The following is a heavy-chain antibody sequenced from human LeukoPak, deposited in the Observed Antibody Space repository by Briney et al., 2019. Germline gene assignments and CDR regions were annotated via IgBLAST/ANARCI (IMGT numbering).Heavy chain of an antibody. J-gene: IGHJ4*02. Sequence: SETLSLTCTVSGGSISSYHWSWIRQPPGKGLEWIGEINHSGSTNYNPSLKSRVTISVDTSKNQFSLKLSSVTAADTAVYYCARGSGYSYGPALDYWGQGTLVTVSS. CDR1: GGSISSYH. V-gene: IGHV4-34*01. CDR3: ARGSGYSYGPALDY. CDR2: INHSGST. D-gene: IGHD5-18*01.